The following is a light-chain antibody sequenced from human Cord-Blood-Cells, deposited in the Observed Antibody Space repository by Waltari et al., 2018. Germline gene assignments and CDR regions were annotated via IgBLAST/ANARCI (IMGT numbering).Light chain of an antibody. CDR2: AAS. V-gene: IGKV1-39*01. J-gene: IGKJ3*01. CDR3: QQSYSTPFT. Sequence: PSSLSASVGDRVTITCRASQSISSYLNWYQQKPGKAPKLLIYAASSLQSGVPSRFSGSGSGTDFTLTISSLQPEDFATYYCQQSYSTPFTFGPGTKVVIK. CDR1: QSISSY.